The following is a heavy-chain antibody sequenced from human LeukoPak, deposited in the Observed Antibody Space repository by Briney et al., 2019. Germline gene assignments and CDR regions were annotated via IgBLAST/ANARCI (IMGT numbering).Heavy chain of an antibody. V-gene: IGHV4-59*01. D-gene: IGHD6-13*01. CDR1: GGSISTYY. Sequence: SETLSLTCTVSGGSISTYYWSWIRQPPGKGLEWIGYIYYSGSTNYNPSLKSRVTISVDTSKNQFSLKLSSVTAADTALYYCARAKITAADIDRPYDPWGQGTLVTVSS. J-gene: IGHJ5*02. CDR2: IYYSGST. CDR3: ARAKITAADIDRPYDP.